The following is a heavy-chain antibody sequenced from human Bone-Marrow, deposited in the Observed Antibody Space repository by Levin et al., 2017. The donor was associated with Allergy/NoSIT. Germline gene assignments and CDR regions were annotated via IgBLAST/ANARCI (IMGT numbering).Heavy chain of an antibody. J-gene: IGHJ4*02. Sequence: ETLSLTCAASGFTFSNYAMSWVRQAPGGGLEWVSTIDGPTRNTHYADSVQGRFTISRDNSENTLYLQMNSLRAEDTALYYCATWLSHHFDYWGQGTLVTVSS. V-gene: IGHV3-23*01. CDR1: GFTFSNYA. D-gene: IGHD3-9*01. CDR3: ATWLSHHFDY. CDR2: IDGPTRNT.